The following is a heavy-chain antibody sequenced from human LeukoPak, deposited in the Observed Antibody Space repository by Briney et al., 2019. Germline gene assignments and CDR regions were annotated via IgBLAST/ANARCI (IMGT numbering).Heavy chain of an antibody. V-gene: IGHV3-30*04. J-gene: IGHJ4*02. D-gene: IGHD3-22*01. CDR3: ARSHPSDTSGWSNPYFDK. CDR1: KFTFNNYA. Sequence: GGSLRLSCLASKFTFNNYAMTWVRQAPGKGLEWVALISYDGSNTWYADSVKGRFTISRDDSKNTLYLQMTSLGVEDTALYYCARSHPSDTSGWSNPYFDKWGQGTLVTVSS. CDR2: ISYDGSNT.